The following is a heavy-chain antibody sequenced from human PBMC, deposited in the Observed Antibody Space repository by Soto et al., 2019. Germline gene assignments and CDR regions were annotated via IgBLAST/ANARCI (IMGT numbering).Heavy chain of an antibody. D-gene: IGHD6-13*01. J-gene: IGHJ2*01. CDR3: ARGYYTSWYWFDR. Sequence: QVQLQESGPGLVKPSETLSLTCTVSVSGGSVSTGVHYWSWMRQPPGKGLEWIGYIYYSGSTNYNPFLKSRVTISVDTSKNQFSLKLTSVTAADTAVYYCARGYYTSWYWFDRWGRGTLVTVSS. CDR1: GGSVSTGVHY. CDR2: IYYSGST. V-gene: IGHV4-61*08.